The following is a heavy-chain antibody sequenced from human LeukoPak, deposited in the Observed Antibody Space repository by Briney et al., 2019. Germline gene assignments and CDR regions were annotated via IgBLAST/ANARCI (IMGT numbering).Heavy chain of an antibody. Sequence: GASVKVSCKASGYTFTVYYMHWVRQAPGPGLEWMGWINPNSGGTNYSQKFQGRVTMTRDTSISTAYMELSRLRSDDTAVYYCARAYGGSSWYDAFDIWGQGTMVTVSS. V-gene: IGHV1-2*02. D-gene: IGHD6-13*01. CDR1: GYTFTVYY. J-gene: IGHJ3*02. CDR2: INPNSGGT. CDR3: ARAYGGSSWYDAFDI.